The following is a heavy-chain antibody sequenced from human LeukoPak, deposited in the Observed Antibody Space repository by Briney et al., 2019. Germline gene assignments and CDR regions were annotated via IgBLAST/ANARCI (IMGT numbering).Heavy chain of an antibody. V-gene: IGHV3-53*01. J-gene: IGHJ3*02. D-gene: IGHD2-21*02. Sequence: PGGSLRLSCAASGFTVSKNYMTWVRQAPGKGLEWVSVIYGGGSTYYADSVKGRFTISRDNSKNTLFPQMNSLRAEDTAIYYCAGLPVGTAVTGASHIWSQGTMVTVSS. CDR1: GFTVSKNY. CDR3: AGLPVGTAVTGASHI. CDR2: IYGGGST.